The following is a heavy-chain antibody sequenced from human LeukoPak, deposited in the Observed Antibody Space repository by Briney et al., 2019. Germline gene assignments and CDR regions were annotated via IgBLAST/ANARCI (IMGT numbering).Heavy chain of an antibody. D-gene: IGHD4/OR15-4a*01. CDR2: SDSGGST. J-gene: IGHJ4*02. V-gene: IGHV3-53*01. Sequence: GGSLRLSCAASGFTVSSNYMTWVRQAPGKGLEWVSVSDSGGSTYYADSGKGRFTISRDNSKNTLYVHMNSLRAEDTAVYYCTRDDYGETFDYWGQGTLVTVSS. CDR3: TRDDYGETFDY. CDR1: GFTVSSNY.